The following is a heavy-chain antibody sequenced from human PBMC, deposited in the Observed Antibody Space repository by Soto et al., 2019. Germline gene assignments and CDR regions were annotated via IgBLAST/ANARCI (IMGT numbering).Heavy chain of an antibody. V-gene: IGHV1-69*13. D-gene: IGHD6-13*01. CDR2: IIPIFGTA. CDR3: ARSPRIAAAGASSFSYYFDY. J-gene: IGHJ4*02. CDR1: GGTFSSYA. Sequence: GASVKVSCQASGGTFSSYAISWVRQAPGQGLEWMGGIIPIFGTANYAHKFQGRVTITADESTSTAYMELSSLRSEEPAVYYLARSPRIAAAGASSFSYYFDYWGQGTLVTVSS.